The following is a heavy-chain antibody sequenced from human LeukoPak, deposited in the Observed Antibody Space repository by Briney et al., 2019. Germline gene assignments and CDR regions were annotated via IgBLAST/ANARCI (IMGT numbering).Heavy chain of an antibody. CDR2: INHSGST. CDR3: ARLRYSGYRVTVYYYMDV. CDR1: GGSFSGYY. D-gene: IGHD5-12*01. V-gene: IGHV4-34*01. Sequence: PSETLSLTCAVYGGSFSGYYWSWIRQPPGKGLEWIGGINHSGSTNYNPSLKSRVTISVDTSKNQFSLKLSSVTAADTAVYYCARLRYSGYRVTVYYYMDVWGKGTTVTISS. J-gene: IGHJ6*03.